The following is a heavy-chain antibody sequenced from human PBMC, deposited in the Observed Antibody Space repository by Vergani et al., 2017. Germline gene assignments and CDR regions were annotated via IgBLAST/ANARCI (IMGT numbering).Heavy chain of an antibody. CDR3: ARGYPPTAMDYYYGMDV. CDR1: GFTFTSSA. CDR2: IVVGSGNT. Sequence: QLVQSGAEVKKPGTSVKVSCKASGFTFTSSAVQWVRQARGQRLEWIGWIVVGSGNTNYAQKFQERVTITRDMSTSTAYMELSSLRSEDTAVYYCARGYPPTAMDYYYGMDVWGQGTTVTVSS. V-gene: IGHV1-58*01. J-gene: IGHJ6*02. D-gene: IGHD5-18*01.